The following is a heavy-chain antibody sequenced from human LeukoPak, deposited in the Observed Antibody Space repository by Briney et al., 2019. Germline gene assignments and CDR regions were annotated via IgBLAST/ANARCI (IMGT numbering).Heavy chain of an antibody. V-gene: IGHV1-8*03. J-gene: IGHJ4*02. Sequence: ASVKVSCKASGYTFTSYDINWVRQATGQGLEWMGWMNPNSGNTGYAQKFQGRVTITRNTSISTAYMELSSLRSEDTAVYYCARGVDLRYYDFWSGYPNFDYWGQGTLVTVSS. CDR3: ARGVDLRYYDFWSGYPNFDY. D-gene: IGHD3-3*01. CDR1: GYTFTSYD. CDR2: MNPNSGNT.